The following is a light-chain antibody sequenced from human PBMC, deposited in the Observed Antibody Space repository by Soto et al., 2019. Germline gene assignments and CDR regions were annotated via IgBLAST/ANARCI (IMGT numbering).Light chain of an antibody. J-gene: IGKJ4*01. V-gene: IGKV2-28*01. CDR1: QILLHSSGYNH. CDR2: LGA. CDR3: MQALQPPVT. Sequence: DIVMTQSPLSLPVTPGEPASISCRTSQILLHSSGYNHLEWYLQKPGQSTHLLIHLGANRASGVADRFSGSESGTGFPLKISRVEAEDVGLYSCMQALQPPVTFGGGTKGEIK.